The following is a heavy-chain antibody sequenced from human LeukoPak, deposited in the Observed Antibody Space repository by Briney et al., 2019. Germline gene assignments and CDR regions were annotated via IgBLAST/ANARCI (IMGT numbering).Heavy chain of an antibody. CDR2: ISSSSSYI. CDR3: ARLDTNGYNSMTAY. V-gene: IGHV3-21*01. D-gene: IGHD5-24*01. J-gene: IGHJ4*02. Sequence: PGGSLRLSCAASGFTFSSYSMNWVRQAPGKGLEWLSSISSSSSYIYYADSVKGRFTISRDNAKNSLYLQMNSLRAEDTAVSYCARLDTNGYNSMTAYWGQGTLVTVSS. CDR1: GFTFSSYS.